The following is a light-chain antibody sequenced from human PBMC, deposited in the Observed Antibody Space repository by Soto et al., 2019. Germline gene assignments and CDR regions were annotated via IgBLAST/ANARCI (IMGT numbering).Light chain of an antibody. Sequence: MTQSPATLSVSPGERATLSCRASQSVTSNLAWYQQRPGQAPRLLIYGASTRATGIPARFSGSGSGTDLTLTISSLQSEDFAVYYCQQYYDWPWTFGQGTKVDIK. CDR3: QQYYDWPWT. V-gene: IGKV3-15*01. J-gene: IGKJ1*01. CDR2: GAS. CDR1: QSVTSN.